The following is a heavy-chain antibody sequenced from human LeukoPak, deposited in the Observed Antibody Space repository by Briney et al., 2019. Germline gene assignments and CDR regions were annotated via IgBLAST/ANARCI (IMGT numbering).Heavy chain of an antibody. J-gene: IGHJ4*02. D-gene: IGHD4-17*01. CDR1: GFTFSSYA. CDR3: RTGSDY. CDR2: ISYDGSNK. V-gene: IGHV3-30-3*01. Sequence: GGSLRLSCAASGFTFSSYAMHWVRQAPGKGLEWVAVISYDGSNKYYADSVKGRFTISRDNSKNTLYLQMSSLRAEDTAVYYCRTGSDYWGQGTLVTVSS.